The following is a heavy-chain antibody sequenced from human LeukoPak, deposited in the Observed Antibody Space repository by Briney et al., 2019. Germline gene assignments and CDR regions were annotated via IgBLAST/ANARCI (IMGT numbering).Heavy chain of an antibody. D-gene: IGHD3-22*01. CDR1: GFTFSGYW. V-gene: IGHV3-74*01. Sequence: GGSLRLSCAASGFTFSGYWMYWVRQAPGKGLVWVSRIDSDGSSTTYADSVKGRFTISRDNAKTTLSLQMNSLRAEDTALYYRVRYYDRPFWGQGTLVTVSS. CDR3: VRYYDRPF. CDR2: IDSDGSST. J-gene: IGHJ4*02.